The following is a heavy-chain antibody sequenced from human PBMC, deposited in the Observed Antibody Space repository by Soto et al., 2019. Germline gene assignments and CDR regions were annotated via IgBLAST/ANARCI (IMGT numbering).Heavy chain of an antibody. V-gene: IGHV3-23*01. CDR3: AKLDDYGDYAASCMDV. Sequence: EVQLLESGGGLVQPGGSLRLSCAASGFTFSSYAMSWVRQAPGKGLEWVSAISGSGGSTYYADSVKGRFTISRDNSKNPLYLQMNSLRAEDTAVYYCAKLDDYGDYAASCMDVWGQGTTVTVSS. J-gene: IGHJ6*02. CDR2: ISGSGGST. CDR1: GFTFSSYA. D-gene: IGHD4-17*01.